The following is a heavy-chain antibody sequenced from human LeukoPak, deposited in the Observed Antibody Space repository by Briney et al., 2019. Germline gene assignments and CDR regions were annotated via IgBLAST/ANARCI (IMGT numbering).Heavy chain of an antibody. Sequence: GGSLRLSCAASGFTFRSYAMSWVRQAPGKGLEWVSAISGSGGSTYYADSVKGRFTISRDNSKNTLYLQMDSLRAEDTAVYYCAKDRSIAVAGTIDYWGQGTLVTVSS. J-gene: IGHJ4*02. D-gene: IGHD6-19*01. V-gene: IGHV3-23*01. CDR3: AKDRSIAVAGTIDY. CDR2: ISGSGGST. CDR1: GFTFRSYA.